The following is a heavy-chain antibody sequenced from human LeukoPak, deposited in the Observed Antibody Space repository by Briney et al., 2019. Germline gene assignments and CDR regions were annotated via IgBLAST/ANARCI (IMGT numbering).Heavy chain of an antibody. V-gene: IGHV3-23*01. J-gene: IGHJ4*02. D-gene: IGHD6-6*01. Sequence: GGSLRLSCAASGFTFSSYAMSWVRQAPGKGLEWVSAIVSSGDSTYYADSVKGRFTISRDNSKNTLYLQMNSLRAEDTAVYYCARDDEAARPDYWGQGTLVTVSS. CDR1: GFTFSSYA. CDR3: ARDDEAARPDY. CDR2: IVSSGDST.